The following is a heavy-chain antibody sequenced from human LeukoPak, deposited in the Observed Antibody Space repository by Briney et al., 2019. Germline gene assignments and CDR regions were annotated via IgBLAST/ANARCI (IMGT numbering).Heavy chain of an antibody. CDR1: GYTFTSYD. J-gene: IGHJ6*03. V-gene: IGHV1-8*01. CDR3: AKGGAAAGSKYYYYYYYMDV. CDR2: MDPNSGNT. Sequence: RASVKVSCKASGYTFTSYDINWVRQATGQGLEWMGSMDPNSGNTGYVQKFQGRVTMTRNTSISTAYMELSSLRSEDTAVYYCAKGGAAAGSKYYYYYYYMDVWGKGTTVTVSS. D-gene: IGHD6-13*01.